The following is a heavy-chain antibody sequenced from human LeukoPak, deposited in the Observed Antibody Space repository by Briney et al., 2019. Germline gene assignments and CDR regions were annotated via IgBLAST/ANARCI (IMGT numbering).Heavy chain of an antibody. CDR2: LNPNTSST. CDR3: AIGRNTGSVAFDY. V-gene: IGHV1-46*01. CDR1: RYTFTNYY. J-gene: IGHJ4*02. D-gene: IGHD3-10*01. Sequence: GASVKFSCKASRYTFTNYYVHWVRQAPGQGLEWMGILNPNTSSTNYAQNLQGRVTLTRDTSTSTVYMDLSSLRSADTALYYCAIGRNTGSVAFDYWGQGTLVTLSS.